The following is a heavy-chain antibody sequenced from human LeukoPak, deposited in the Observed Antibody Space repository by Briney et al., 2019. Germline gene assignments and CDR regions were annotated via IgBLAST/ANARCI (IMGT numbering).Heavy chain of an antibody. V-gene: IGHV3-30*02. CDR1: GFTFSSYG. Sequence: GGSLRLSCAAFGFTFSSYGMHWVRQAPGKGLEWVAFIRYDGSNKYYADSVKGRFTISRDNSKNPLYLQMNSLRAEDTAVYYCAKEATIFGVVPFDYWGQGTLVTVSS. CDR2: IRYDGSNK. D-gene: IGHD3-3*01. CDR3: AKEATIFGVVPFDY. J-gene: IGHJ4*02.